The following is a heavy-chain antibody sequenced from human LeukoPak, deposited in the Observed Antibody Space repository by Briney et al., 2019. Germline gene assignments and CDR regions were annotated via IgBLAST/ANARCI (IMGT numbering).Heavy chain of an antibody. D-gene: IGHD2-15*01. CDR2: INPNSGGT. Sequence: SVKVSCKASGYTFTGYYMHWVRQAPGQGLEGMGWINPNSGGTNYAQKFQGRVTMTRDTSISTAYMELSRLRSDDTAVYYCARDWHCSGGSCYSDWFDPWGQGTLVTVSS. CDR1: GYTFTGYY. V-gene: IGHV1-2*02. CDR3: ARDWHCSGGSCYSDWFDP. J-gene: IGHJ5*02.